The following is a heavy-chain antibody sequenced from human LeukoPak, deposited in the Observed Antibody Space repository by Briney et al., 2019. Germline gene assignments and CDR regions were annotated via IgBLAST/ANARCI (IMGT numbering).Heavy chain of an antibody. CDR3: ARDLQVQWLVDY. V-gene: IGHV3-66*01. Sequence: GGSLRLSCAGSGFIVSSNYMSWVRQAAGKGLEWVSVIYGSSRTYYADSVKGRFTISRDNSKNTVYLQMDSLRAEDTAVYYCARDLQVQWLVDYWGQGTLVTVSS. CDR2: IYGSSRT. D-gene: IGHD3-22*01. J-gene: IGHJ4*02. CDR1: GFIVSSNY.